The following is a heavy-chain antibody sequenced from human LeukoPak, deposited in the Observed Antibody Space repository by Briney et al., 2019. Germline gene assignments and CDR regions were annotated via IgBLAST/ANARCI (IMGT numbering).Heavy chain of an antibody. Sequence: SETLSLTCTVSGGSISSYYWSWIRQPPGKGLEWIGYIYYSGSTNYNPSLKSRVTISVDTSKNQFSLKLSSVTAADTAVYYCARGYSNYPNYCYYYYMDVWGKGTTVTVSS. CDR1: GGSISSYY. CDR3: ARGYSNYPNYCYYYYMDV. V-gene: IGHV4-59*01. J-gene: IGHJ6*03. D-gene: IGHD4-11*01. CDR2: IYYSGST.